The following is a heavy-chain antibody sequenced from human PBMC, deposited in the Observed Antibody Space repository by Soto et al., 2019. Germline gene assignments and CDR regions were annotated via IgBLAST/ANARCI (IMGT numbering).Heavy chain of an antibody. J-gene: IGHJ4*02. V-gene: IGHV1-18*01. CDR2: ISAYNGNT. CDR3: ARDTHYDSSGYLNDY. CDR1: GYTFTSYG. Sequence: QVQLVQSGAEVKKPGASVKVSCKASGYTFTSYGISWVRQAPGQGLEWMGWISAYNGNTNYAQKLQGRVTMTTDTSTSTAYIELRSLRSDDTAVYYCARDTHYDSSGYLNDYWGQGTLVTVSS. D-gene: IGHD3-22*01.